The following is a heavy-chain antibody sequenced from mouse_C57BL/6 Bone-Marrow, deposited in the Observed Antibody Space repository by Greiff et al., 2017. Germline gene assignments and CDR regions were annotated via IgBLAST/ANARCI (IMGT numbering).Heavy chain of an antibody. CDR3: ARNYGVWYFDV. D-gene: IGHD1-2*01. Sequence: VQLQQPGAELVRPGSSVKLSCKASGYTFTSYWMHWVKQGPIQGLEWIGNIDPSDSETHYNQKFKDKATLTVDKSSSTAYMQLSSLTSEDSAVYYCARNYGVWYFDVWGTGTTVTVSS. CDR1: GYTFTSYW. CDR2: IDPSDSET. J-gene: IGHJ1*03. V-gene: IGHV1-52*01.